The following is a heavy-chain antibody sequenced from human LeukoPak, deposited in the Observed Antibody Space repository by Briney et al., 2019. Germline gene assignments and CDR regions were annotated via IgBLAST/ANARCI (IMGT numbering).Heavy chain of an antibody. CDR3: ARDEMVRGVPLLGYMDV. CDR2: IYTSGST. Sequence: IPSETLSLTCTVSGGSISSGSYYWSWIRQPAGKGLEWIGRIYTSGSTNYNPSLKSRVTISVDTSKNQFSLKLSSVTAADTAVYYCARDEMVRGVPLLGYMDVWGKGTTVTISS. CDR1: GGSISSGSYY. D-gene: IGHD3-10*01. V-gene: IGHV4-61*02. J-gene: IGHJ6*03.